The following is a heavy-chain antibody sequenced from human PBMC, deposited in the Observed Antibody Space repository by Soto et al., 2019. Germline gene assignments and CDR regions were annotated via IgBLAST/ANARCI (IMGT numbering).Heavy chain of an antibody. CDR2: FDPEDGET. D-gene: IGHD3-3*01. Sequence: GASVKVSCEVCGYSLTEXSMHWVRQAHGKGLEWMGGFDPEDGETIYAQKFQGRVTMTEDTSTDTAYMELSSLRSEDTAVYYCATTPSTGEFLEWLLWNWFDPWGQGTLVTVSS. CDR1: GYSLTEXS. V-gene: IGHV1-24*01. CDR3: ATTPSTGEFLEWLLWNWFDP. J-gene: IGHJ5*02.